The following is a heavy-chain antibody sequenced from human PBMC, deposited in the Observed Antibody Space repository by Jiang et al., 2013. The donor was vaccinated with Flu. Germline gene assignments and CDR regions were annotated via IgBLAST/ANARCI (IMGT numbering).Heavy chain of an antibody. J-gene: IGHJ4*02. CDR3: ARERLLWFGVPGFDY. CDR1: GGSFSGYY. D-gene: IGHD3-10*01. CDR2: IAHSGST. Sequence: LLKPSETLSLTCAVYGGSFSGYYWNWIRQPPGMGLEWIGEIAHSGSTTYNPSLKSRVTISVDTSKNQFSLNLSSVTAADTAVYYCARERLLWFGVPGFDYWGQGTLVTVSS. V-gene: IGHV4-34*01.